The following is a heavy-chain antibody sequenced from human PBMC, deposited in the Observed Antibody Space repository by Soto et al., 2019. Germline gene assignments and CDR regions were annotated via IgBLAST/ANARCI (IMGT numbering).Heavy chain of an antibody. D-gene: IGHD3-9*01. CDR2: ISGSGGST. V-gene: IGHV3-23*01. J-gene: IGHJ2*01. Sequence: GGSLRLSCAASGFTFSNYAMSWVRQAPGKGLEWVSGISGSGGSTDYADSVKGRFTISRDNSKNTLYLQMNSLRGEDTAVYYCAKDVDFWYFGLWGRGTLVTVSS. CDR1: GFTFSNYA. CDR3: AKDVDFWYFGL.